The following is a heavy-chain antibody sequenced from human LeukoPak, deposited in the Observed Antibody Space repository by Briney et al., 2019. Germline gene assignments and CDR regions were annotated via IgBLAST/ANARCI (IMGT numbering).Heavy chain of an antibody. CDR3: ASRSRGYSSSSVYFDY. CDR2: IIPIFGTA. V-gene: IGHV1-69*13. Sequence: SVKVSCKASGGTFSSYAISWVRQAPGQGLEWMGGIIPIFGTANYAQKFQGRVTITADESTSTAYMELSSLRSEDAAVYYCASRSRGYSSSSVYFDYWGQGTLVTVSS. J-gene: IGHJ4*02. CDR1: GGTFSSYA. D-gene: IGHD6-6*01.